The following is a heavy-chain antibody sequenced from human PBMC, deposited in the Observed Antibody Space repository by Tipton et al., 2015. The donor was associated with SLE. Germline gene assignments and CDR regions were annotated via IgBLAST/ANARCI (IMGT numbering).Heavy chain of an antibody. CDR2: LYYSGNT. V-gene: IGHV4-39*01. J-gene: IGHJ4*02. CDR3: ARSLDAAALFDY. CDR1: GGSIRSSRHF. Sequence: TLSLTCTVSGGSIRSSRHFWGWIRQPPGKGLEWIGVLYYSGNTYYNPSLKSPVTLSTDTSKNQFSLKMRSVTAADTAVYYCARSLDAAALFDYWGQGALVTVSS. D-gene: IGHD2-2*01.